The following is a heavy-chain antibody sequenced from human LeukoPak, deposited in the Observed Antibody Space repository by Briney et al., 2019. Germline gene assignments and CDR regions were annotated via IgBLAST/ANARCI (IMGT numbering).Heavy chain of an antibody. D-gene: IGHD3-10*01. CDR1: GYTFTTYD. CDR3: AREIRLGFGELSFDY. V-gene: IGHV1-8*01. J-gene: IGHJ4*02. Sequence: ASVKVSCKASGYTFTTYDFNWVRQASGQGLEWMGRMDPKTGKSGYAQKFQGRVTMTGDTSTSTVYMELSSLRSEDTAVYYCAREIRLGFGELSFDYWGQGTLVTVSS. CDR2: MDPKTGKS.